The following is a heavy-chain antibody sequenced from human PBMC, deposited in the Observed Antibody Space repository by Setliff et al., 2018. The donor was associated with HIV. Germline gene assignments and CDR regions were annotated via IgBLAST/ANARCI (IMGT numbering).Heavy chain of an antibody. J-gene: IGHJ3*02. CDR2: IYTSGST. D-gene: IGHD4-4*01. V-gene: IGHV4-4*08. Sequence: PSETLSLTCTVSGGSISSHYWSWIRQPPGKGLEWIGYIYTSGSTNYNPSLKSRVTISVDTSKNQFSLKLSSVTAADTAVYYCARGDDYSNYVAFDIWGQGTMVTVSS. CDR3: ARGDDYSNYVAFDI. CDR1: GGSISSHY.